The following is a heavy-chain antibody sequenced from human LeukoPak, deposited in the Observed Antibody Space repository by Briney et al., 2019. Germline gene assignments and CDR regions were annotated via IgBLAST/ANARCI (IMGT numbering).Heavy chain of an antibody. CDR3: ARAGGYCGRISCPYYFDY. V-gene: IGHV1-8*01. J-gene: IGHJ4*02. CDR2: MNPNSGNT. CDR1: GYTFTSYD. Sequence: ASVKVSCKASGYTFTSYDINWVRQATGQGLEWMGWMNPNSGNTGYAQIFQGRVTMTRNTSISTAYMELSSLRSEDTAVYYCARAGGYCGRISCPYYFDYWGQGSLVAVSS. D-gene: IGHD2-15*01.